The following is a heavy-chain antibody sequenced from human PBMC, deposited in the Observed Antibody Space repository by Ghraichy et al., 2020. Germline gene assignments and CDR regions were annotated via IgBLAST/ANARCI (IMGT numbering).Heavy chain of an antibody. CDR3: ARGYSSGWYSQFYFYYGMDV. D-gene: IGHD6-19*01. V-gene: IGHV3-7*03. Sequence: GGSLRLSCAASGLIFSTYWMTWVRQAPGKGLEWVANINQDGREKYYVASVMGRFTISRDNAKNSLYVQMNSLRAEDTAVYYCARGYSSGWYSQFYFYYGMDVWGQGTTVSVSS. CDR2: INQDGREK. J-gene: IGHJ6*02. CDR1: GLIFSTYW.